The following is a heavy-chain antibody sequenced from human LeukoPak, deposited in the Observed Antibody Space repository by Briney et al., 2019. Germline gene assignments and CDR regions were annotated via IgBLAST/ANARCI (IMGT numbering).Heavy chain of an antibody. J-gene: IGHJ2*01. Sequence: PSETLSLTCTVSGGSISSGDYYWSWIRQPPGKGLEWIGYIYYSGSTNYNPSLKSRVTISVDTSKNQFSLKLSSVTAADTAVYYCARGGPYWYFDLWGRGTLVTVSS. CDR2: IYYSGST. CDR3: ARGGPYWYFDL. CDR1: GGSISSGDYY. V-gene: IGHV4-61*08.